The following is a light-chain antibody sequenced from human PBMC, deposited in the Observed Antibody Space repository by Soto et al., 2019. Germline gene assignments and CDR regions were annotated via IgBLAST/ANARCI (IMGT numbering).Light chain of an antibody. CDR2: STN. CDR1: SGSDSTTYY. Sequence: QTVVTQEPSFSVSPGGTVTLTCGLTSGSDSTTYYPSWYQQTPGQAPRTLIYSTNIRSSGVPDRFSGSILGNKAALTITGAQADDESDYHCMLYMGGGLVVFGGGTKLTVL. CDR3: MLYMGGGLVV. V-gene: IGLV8-61*01. J-gene: IGLJ2*01.